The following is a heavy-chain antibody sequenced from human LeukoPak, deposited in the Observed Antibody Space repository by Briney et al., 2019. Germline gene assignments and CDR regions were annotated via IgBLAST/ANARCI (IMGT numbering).Heavy chain of an antibody. V-gene: IGHV1-18*01. J-gene: IGHJ5*02. CDR3: ARVWQQLVHFAVSWFDP. CDR2: ISAYNGNT. Sequence: SVKVSCKASGYTFTSYGIGWVRQAPGQGLEWMGWISAYNGNTNYAQKLQGRVTMTTDTSTSTAYMELRSLRSDDTAVYYCARVWQQLVHFAVSWFDPWGQGTLVTDSS. CDR1: GYTFTSYG. D-gene: IGHD6-13*01.